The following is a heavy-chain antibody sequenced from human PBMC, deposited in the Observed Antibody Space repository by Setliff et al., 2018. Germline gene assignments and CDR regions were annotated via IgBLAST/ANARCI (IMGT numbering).Heavy chain of an antibody. CDR1: GYTFTGYY. D-gene: IGHD6-13*01. Sequence: GPSVKVSCKASGYTFTGYYMHWVRQAPGQGLEWMGWINPNTGGTNYAQKFQGRVTMTRDTSISTAYMELSRLRSDDTAVYYCARGTSSSSWPEYFQHWGQGTLVTVSS. J-gene: IGHJ1*01. CDR2: INPNTGGT. CDR3: ARGTSSSSWPEYFQH. V-gene: IGHV1-2*02.